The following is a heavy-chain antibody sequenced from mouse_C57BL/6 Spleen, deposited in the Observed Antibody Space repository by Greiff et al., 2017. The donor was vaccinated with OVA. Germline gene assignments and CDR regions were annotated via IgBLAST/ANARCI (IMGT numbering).Heavy chain of an antibody. CDR1: GYTFTDYE. CDR2: IDPETGGT. CDR3: TGGYDPAWFAY. V-gene: IGHV1-15*01. J-gene: IGHJ3*01. Sequence: VKLVESGAELVRPGASVTLSCKASGYTFTDYEMHWVKQTPVHGLEWIGAIDPETGGTAYNQKFKGKAILTADKSSSTAYMELRSLTSEDSAVYYCTGGYDPAWFAYWGQGTLVTVSA. D-gene: IGHD2-2*01.